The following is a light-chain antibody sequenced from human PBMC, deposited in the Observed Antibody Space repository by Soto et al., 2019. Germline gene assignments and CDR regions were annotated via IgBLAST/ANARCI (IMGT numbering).Light chain of an antibody. V-gene: IGLV2-14*01. J-gene: IGLJ3*02. CDR1: XXDVGGHNS. Sequence: QSALTQPASVSGSPGRSITISXXGXXXDVGGHNSVCWYQQHPGKVPKLLIYEVTNRPSGISYRFSGSKSGNTASLTISGLQAEDEADYYCSSYVTGNTVVFGGGTKLTVL. CDR3: SSYVTGNTVV. CDR2: EVT.